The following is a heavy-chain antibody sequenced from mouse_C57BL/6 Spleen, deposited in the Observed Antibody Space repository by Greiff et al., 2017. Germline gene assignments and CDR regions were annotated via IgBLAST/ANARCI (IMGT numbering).Heavy chain of an antibody. D-gene: IGHD2-5*01. J-gene: IGHJ2*01. CDR2: ISSGGSYT. Sequence: DVKLVESGGDLVKPGGSLKLSCAASGFTFSSYGMSWVRQTPDKRLEWVATISSGGSYTYYPDSVKGRFTISRDNAKNTLYLQMSSLKSEDTAMYYCARHEDSNYLYYFDYWGQGTTLTVSS. CDR3: ARHEDSNYLYYFDY. V-gene: IGHV5-6*02. CDR1: GFTFSSYG.